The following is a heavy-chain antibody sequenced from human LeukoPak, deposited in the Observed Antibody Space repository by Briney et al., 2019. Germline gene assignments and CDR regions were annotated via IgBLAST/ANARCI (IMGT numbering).Heavy chain of an antibody. Sequence: SVKVSCKASGGTFSSYAISWVRQAPGQGLEWMGRIIPIFGTANYAQKFQGRVTITTDESTSTAYMELSSLRSEDTAVYYCARRHYYYDSSGGLDYRGQGTLVTVSS. V-gene: IGHV1-69*05. CDR1: GGTFSSYA. CDR3: ARRHYYYDSSGGLDY. J-gene: IGHJ4*02. D-gene: IGHD3-22*01. CDR2: IIPIFGTA.